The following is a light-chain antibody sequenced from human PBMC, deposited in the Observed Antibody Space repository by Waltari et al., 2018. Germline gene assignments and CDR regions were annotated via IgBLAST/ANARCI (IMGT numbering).Light chain of an antibody. CDR1: QTIGTS. CDR3: QQYNNWPPGT. Sequence: EMVVTQSPATLSLSPGERATLSCRTSQTIGTSLAWYQQRPGQAPRLLIYRASTRATGIPDRFSGSGSESEFTLTISSLQSEDVALYYCQQYNNWPPGTFGQGTKVEI. V-gene: IGKV3-15*01. CDR2: RAS. J-gene: IGKJ1*01.